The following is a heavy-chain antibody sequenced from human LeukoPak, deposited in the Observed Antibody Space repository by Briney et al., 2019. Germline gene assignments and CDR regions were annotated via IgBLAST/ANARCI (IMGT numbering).Heavy chain of an antibody. CDR2: INPDGSQK. D-gene: IGHD5-24*01. Sequence: PGGSLTLSCEASGFTFSGNRMSWVRQAPGKGLEWVASINPDGSQKFFVDSVKGRFTISRDNTKNSLYLQMNTLGAEDTAMYYCAKLLGTATTYDSWGQGTRVTVSS. CDR1: GFTFSGNR. V-gene: IGHV3-7*01. J-gene: IGHJ4*02. CDR3: AKLLGTATTYDS.